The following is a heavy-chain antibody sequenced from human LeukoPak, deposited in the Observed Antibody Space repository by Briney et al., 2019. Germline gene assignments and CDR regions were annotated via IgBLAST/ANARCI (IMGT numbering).Heavy chain of an antibody. CDR1: GYTFTDYY. CDR3: AREGNGLLSKDLDY. CDR2: INPRDGGT. Sequence: ASVKVSCKGSGYTFTDYYLHWVRQAPGQGLEWVGYINPRDGGTSSPPNFRGRVTMTTDASSSTVYMELSRLTSDDTAIYYCAREGNGLLSKDLDYWGQGTLVTASS. J-gene: IGHJ4*02. D-gene: IGHD2-15*01. V-gene: IGHV1-2*02.